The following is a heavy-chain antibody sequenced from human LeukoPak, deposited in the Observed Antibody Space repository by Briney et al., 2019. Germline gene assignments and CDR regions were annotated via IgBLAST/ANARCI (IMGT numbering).Heavy chain of an antibody. Sequence: ASVKVSCKASGYTFTSYDINWVRQATGQGLEWMGWMNPNSGNTGYAQKFQGRVTMTRNTSISTAYMELSSLRSEDTAVYYCARGPPYYYDSSGQSAEYFQHWGQGTLVTVSS. CDR3: ARGPPYYYDSSGQSAEYFQH. CDR2: MNPNSGNT. J-gene: IGHJ1*01. V-gene: IGHV1-8*02. D-gene: IGHD3-22*01. CDR1: GYTFTSYD.